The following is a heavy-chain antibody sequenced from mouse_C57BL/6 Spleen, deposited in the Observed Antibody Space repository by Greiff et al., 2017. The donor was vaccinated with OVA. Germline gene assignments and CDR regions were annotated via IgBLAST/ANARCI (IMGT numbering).Heavy chain of an antibody. CDR1: GYTFTDYE. J-gene: IGHJ4*01. V-gene: IGHV1-15*01. CDR2: IDPESGGT. D-gene: IGHD1-2*01. Sequence: QVQLQQSGAELVRPGASVTLSCKASGYTFTDYEMHWVKQTPVHGLEWIGTIDPESGGTAYNQKFKGKATLTADKSSSTAYMELRRLTSEDSAVYYCTRSDGRGYALDYWGQGTSVTVSA. CDR3: TRSDGRGYALDY.